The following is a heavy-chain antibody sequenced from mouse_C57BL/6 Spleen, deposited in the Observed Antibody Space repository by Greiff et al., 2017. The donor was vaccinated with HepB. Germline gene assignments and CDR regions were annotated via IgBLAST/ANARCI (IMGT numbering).Heavy chain of an antibody. J-gene: IGHJ2*01. V-gene: IGHV1-55*01. D-gene: IGHD2-3*01. Sequence: QVHVKQPGAELVKPGASVKMSCKASGYTFTSYWITWVKQRPGQGLEWIGDIYPGSGSTNYNEKFKSKATLTVDTSSSTAYMQLSSLTSEDSAVYYCARSGDGYPYYFDYWGQGTTLTVSS. CDR2: IYPGSGST. CDR1: GYTFTSYW. CDR3: ARSGDGYPYYFDY.